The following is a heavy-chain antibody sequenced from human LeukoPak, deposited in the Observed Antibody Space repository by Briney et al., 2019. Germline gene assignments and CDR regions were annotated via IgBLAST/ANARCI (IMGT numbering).Heavy chain of an antibody. Sequence: TSETLSLTCTVSGGSISSGDYYWSWIRQPAERGLEWIGHIYSSGNTNYSPSLKSRVTISLDTSKNQFSLKLSSVTAADTAVYYCARDVLAAPGTFDYWGQGTLVTVSS. V-gene: IGHV4-61*09. CDR2: IYSSGNT. D-gene: IGHD6-13*01. J-gene: IGHJ4*02. CDR3: ARDVLAAPGTFDY. CDR1: GGSISSGDYY.